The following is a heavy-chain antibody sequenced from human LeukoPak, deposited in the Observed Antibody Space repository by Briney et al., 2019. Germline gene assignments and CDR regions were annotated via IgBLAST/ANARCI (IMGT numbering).Heavy chain of an antibody. Sequence: SETLSLTCAVSGGSINSGGYSWSWIRQPPGKGLEWIGYIYHSGSTYYNPSLKSRVTISKDRSKNHFSLKLSSVTAADTAVYYCARTNYDDTWFDPWGQGTLVTVSS. D-gene: IGHD3-3*01. V-gene: IGHV4-30-2*01. CDR3: ARTNYDDTWFDP. J-gene: IGHJ5*02. CDR2: IYHSGST. CDR1: GGSINSGGYS.